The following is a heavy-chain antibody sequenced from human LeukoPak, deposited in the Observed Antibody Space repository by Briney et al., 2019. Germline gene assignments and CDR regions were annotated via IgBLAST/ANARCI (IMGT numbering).Heavy chain of an antibody. Sequence: PGGSLRLSCAASGFTFSSYWIHWVRQAPGKGLVWVSRINGDGSSTNYADSVKGRFTISRDNAKNTLYLQMNSQRAEDTAVYYCARLRDSSSPRYYYYGLDVWGQGTTVTVSS. CDR1: GFTFSSYW. D-gene: IGHD6-13*01. CDR2: INGDGSST. CDR3: ARLRDSSSPRYYYYGLDV. J-gene: IGHJ6*02. V-gene: IGHV3-74*01.